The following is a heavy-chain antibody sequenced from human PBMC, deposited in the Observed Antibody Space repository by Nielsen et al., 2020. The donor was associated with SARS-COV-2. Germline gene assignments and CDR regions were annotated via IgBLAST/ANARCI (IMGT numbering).Heavy chain of an antibody. CDR1: GFTFSSYD. CDR3: AREDYYDSSGTRWYFDL. V-gene: IGHV3-13*01. Sequence: GRSLRLSCAASGFTFSSYDIHWVRQATGKGLEWVSAIGTAGDTYYPGSVKGRFTISRENAKNSLYLQMNSLRAGDTAVYYCAREDYYDSSGTRWYFDLWGRGTLVTVSS. D-gene: IGHD3-22*01. J-gene: IGHJ2*01. CDR2: IGTAGDT.